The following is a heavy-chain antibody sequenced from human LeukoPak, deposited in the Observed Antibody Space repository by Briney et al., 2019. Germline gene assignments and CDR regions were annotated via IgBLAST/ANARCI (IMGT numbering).Heavy chain of an antibody. CDR2: ISGSGDNT. V-gene: IGHV3-23*01. J-gene: IGHJ1*01. Sequence: GGSLRLSCAATGFTFSSYAMSWVRRAPGKGLEWVSAISGSGDNTYYADSVRGRFTISRDNSKNTLYLQMNSLRAEDTAVYYCARDWCSSTSCPAEYFQHWGQGTLVTVSS. CDR1: GFTFSSYA. D-gene: IGHD2-2*01. CDR3: ARDWCSSTSCPAEYFQH.